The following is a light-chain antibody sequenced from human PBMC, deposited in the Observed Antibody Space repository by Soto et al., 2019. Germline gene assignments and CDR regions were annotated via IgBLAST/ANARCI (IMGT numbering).Light chain of an antibody. Sequence: QSVLTQPPSVSAAPGQKVTISCSGNSSNIGSNDVSWYQQLPGKAPKLLIYENSQRPSGIPDRFSGSKSGTSATLGITGLQTGHEADYYCGTWDSSLIALFGTGTKVTVL. CDR1: SSNIGSND. J-gene: IGLJ1*01. CDR3: GTWDSSLIAL. CDR2: ENS. V-gene: IGLV1-51*02.